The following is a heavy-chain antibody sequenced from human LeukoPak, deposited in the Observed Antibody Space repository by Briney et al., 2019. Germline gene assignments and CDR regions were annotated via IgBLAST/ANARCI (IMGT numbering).Heavy chain of an antibody. V-gene: IGHV3-74*01. CDR1: GFTFSSYW. Sequence: PGGSLRLSCAASGFTFSSYWMHWVRRAPGKGLVWVSRIISDGSSTSYADSVKGRFTISRDNAKNTLFLQMNSLRAEDTAVYYCARARFGWNDVLGIDYWGQGTLVTVSS. CDR3: ARARFGWNDVLGIDY. CDR2: IISDGSST. J-gene: IGHJ4*02. D-gene: IGHD1-1*01.